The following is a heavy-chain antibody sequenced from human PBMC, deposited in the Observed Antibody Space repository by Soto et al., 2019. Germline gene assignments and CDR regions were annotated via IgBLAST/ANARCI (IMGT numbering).Heavy chain of an antibody. Sequence: QVQLVQSGAEVKKPGASVKVSCKASGYTFTGYYMHWVRQAPGQGLEWMGWINPNSGGTNYAQKFQGRVTMTRDTSISKVYMELSRLRSEDSAVYYCAIYCSGGSCYSYFDYWGQGTLVTVSS. D-gene: IGHD2-15*01. J-gene: IGHJ4*02. V-gene: IGHV1-2*02. CDR3: AIYCSGGSCYSYFDY. CDR1: GYTFTGYY. CDR2: INPNSGGT.